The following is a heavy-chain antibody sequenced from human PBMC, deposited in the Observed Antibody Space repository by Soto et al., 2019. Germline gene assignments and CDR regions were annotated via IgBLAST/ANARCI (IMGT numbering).Heavy chain of an antibody. CDR2: ISYDGSNK. CDR1: GFTFSHYG. CDR3: ARYSGKYQGPIDY. J-gene: IGHJ4*02. Sequence: QVQLVESGGGVVQPGRSLRLSCAASGFTFSHYGIHWVRQAPGKGLEWLAVISYDGSNKHYADSVKGRFTVSRDTSKNTLYLKMNSLRAEDTAVYFCARYSGKYQGPIDYWGQGTLVTVSS. D-gene: IGHD1-26*01. V-gene: IGHV3-30*03.